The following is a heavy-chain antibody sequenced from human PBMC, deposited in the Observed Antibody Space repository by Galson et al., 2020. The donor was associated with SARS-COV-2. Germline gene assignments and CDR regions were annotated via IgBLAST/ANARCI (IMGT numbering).Heavy chain of an antibody. CDR1: GFIFSDYA. CDR3: LSFSSTRQCH. J-gene: IGHJ4*02. V-gene: IGHV3-64D*06. D-gene: IGHD2-2*01. CDR2: ISSNGETS. Sequence: GGSLRLSCSASGFIFSDYAMHWVRQAPGKGLEYVSSISSNGETSFYADSVSGRFTMSRDNSKNMFYLQMTALRLEDTASYYCLSFSSTRQCHWGQGTLVTVSS.